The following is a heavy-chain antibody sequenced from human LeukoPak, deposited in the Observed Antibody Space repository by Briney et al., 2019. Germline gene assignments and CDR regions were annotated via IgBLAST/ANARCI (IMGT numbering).Heavy chain of an antibody. CDR3: AREAVITMVRGVHYFDY. D-gene: IGHD3-10*01. CDR2: INPNSGVT. Sequence: ASVKVSCKASGYTFSDYYLHWVRQAPGQGLEWMGWINPNSGVTNYAQKFQGRVTMTRDTSISTAYMELSRLRSDGTAVYYCAREAVITMVRGVHYFDYWGQGTLVTVSS. J-gene: IGHJ4*02. V-gene: IGHV1-2*02. CDR1: GYTFSDYY.